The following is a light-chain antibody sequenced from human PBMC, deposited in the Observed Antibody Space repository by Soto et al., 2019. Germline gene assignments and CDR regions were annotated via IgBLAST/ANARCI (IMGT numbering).Light chain of an antibody. Sequence: EIVLTQSPGTLSLSPGEGAALSCRASQTISNTNLAWYQQKPGRAPRLLVYAASSRATGIPVRFSGSGSGTDFTLTISRLEPEDFAIYYCQHYGSPRGTFGQGTKVDIK. J-gene: IGKJ1*01. CDR2: AAS. CDR3: QHYGSPRGT. V-gene: IGKV3-20*01. CDR1: QTISNTN.